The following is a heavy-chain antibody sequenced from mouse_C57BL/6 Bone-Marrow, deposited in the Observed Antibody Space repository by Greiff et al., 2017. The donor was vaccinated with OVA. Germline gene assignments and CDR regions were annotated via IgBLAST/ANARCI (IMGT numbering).Heavy chain of an antibody. Sequence: VQLKQSGAELARPGASVKLSCKASGYTFTSYGISWVKQRTGQGLEWIGEIYPRSGNTYYNEKFKGKATLTADKSSSTAYMELRSLTSEDSAVYFCAPRGRYYAMDYWGQGTSVTVSS. J-gene: IGHJ4*01. V-gene: IGHV1-81*01. CDR2: IYPRSGNT. CDR1: GYTFTSYG. CDR3: APRGRYYAMDY.